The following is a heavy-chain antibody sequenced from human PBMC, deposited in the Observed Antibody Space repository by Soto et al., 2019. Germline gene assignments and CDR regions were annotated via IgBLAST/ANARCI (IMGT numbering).Heavy chain of an antibody. Sequence: ASVKVSWKASGYTFTSYDIDWVRQATGQGLEWMGWMNPNSGNTGYAQKFQGRVTMTRNTSISTAYMELSSLRSEDTAVYYCARSYSSGWYEDAFDIWGQGTMVTVSS. J-gene: IGHJ3*02. CDR3: ARSYSSGWYEDAFDI. CDR1: GYTFTSYD. CDR2: MNPNSGNT. V-gene: IGHV1-8*01. D-gene: IGHD6-19*01.